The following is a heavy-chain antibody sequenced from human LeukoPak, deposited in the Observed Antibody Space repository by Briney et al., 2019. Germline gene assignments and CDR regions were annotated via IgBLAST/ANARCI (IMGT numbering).Heavy chain of an antibody. CDR1: GYTFTNNW. D-gene: IGHD5-24*01. CDR3: ARGRGWIDP. Sequence: HPGGSLRLPCEASGYTFTNNWMTWFRQAPGKGLEWVANVNEDGSEQNYLDSVKGRFTISRDNAKNSVYLQMNNLRVEETAVYYCARGRGWIDPWGQGTLVTVSS. V-gene: IGHV3-7*01. CDR2: VNEDGSEQ. J-gene: IGHJ5*02.